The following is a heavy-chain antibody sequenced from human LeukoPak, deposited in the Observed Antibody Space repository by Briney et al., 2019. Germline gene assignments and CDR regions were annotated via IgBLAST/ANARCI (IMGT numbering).Heavy chain of an antibody. CDR3: ARVRVIAARPGVAGIVVVTAIPFFDY. CDR1: GYTFTSYG. CDR2: ISAYNGNT. D-gene: IGHD2-21*02. Sequence: GASVKVSCKASGYTFTSYGISWVRQAPGRGLEWMGWISAYNGNTNYAQKLQGRVTMTTDTSTSTAYMELRSLRSDDTAVYYCARVRVIAARPGVAGIVVVTAIPFFDYWGQGTLVTVSS. J-gene: IGHJ4*02. V-gene: IGHV1-18*01.